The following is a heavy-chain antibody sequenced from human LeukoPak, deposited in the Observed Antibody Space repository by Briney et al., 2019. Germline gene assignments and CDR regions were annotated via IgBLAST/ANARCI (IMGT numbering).Heavy chain of an antibody. Sequence: KPSETLSRTCTVSGGSVSSGSYYWSWIRQPPGKGLEWIGYIYYSGSTNYNPSLKSRVTISVDTSKNQFSLKLSSVTAADTAVYYCARTHYGSGSHNWFDPWGQGTLVTVSS. CDR1: GGSVSSGSYY. CDR3: ARTHYGSGSHNWFDP. D-gene: IGHD3-10*01. CDR2: IYYSGST. V-gene: IGHV4-61*01. J-gene: IGHJ5*02.